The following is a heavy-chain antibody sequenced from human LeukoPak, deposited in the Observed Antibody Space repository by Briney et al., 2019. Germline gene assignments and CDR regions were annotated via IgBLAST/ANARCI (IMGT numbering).Heavy chain of an antibody. CDR1: GYTFTGYY. D-gene: IGHD6-19*01. CDR3: ARDSHSSGWYLIGY. V-gene: IGHV1-2*06. Sequence: ASVKVSCKASGYTFTGYYMHWVRQAPGQGLEWMGRINPNSGGTNYAQKFQGRVPMNRDTSISTAYMELSRLRSDDTAVYYCARDSHSSGWYLIGYWGQGTLVTVSS. J-gene: IGHJ4*02. CDR2: INPNSGGT.